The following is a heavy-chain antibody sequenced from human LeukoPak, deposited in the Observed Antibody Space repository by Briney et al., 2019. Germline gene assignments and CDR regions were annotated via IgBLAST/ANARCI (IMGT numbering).Heavy chain of an antibody. CDR2: IYHSGST. CDR1: GGSISSSNW. D-gene: IGHD5-12*01. V-gene: IGHV4-4*02. J-gene: IGHJ6*03. Sequence: SETLSLTCAVSGGSISSSNWWSWVRQPPGKGLEWIGSIYHSGSTYYNPSLKSRVTISVDTSKNQFSLKLSSVTAADTAVYYCARAGGGGGYARHYYYYMDVWGKGTTVTVSS. CDR3: ARAGGGGGYARHYYYYMDV.